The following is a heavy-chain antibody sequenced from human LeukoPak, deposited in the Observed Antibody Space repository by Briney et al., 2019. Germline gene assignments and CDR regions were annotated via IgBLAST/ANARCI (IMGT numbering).Heavy chain of an antibody. Sequence: GGSLRLSCAASEFTFSSYAMNWVRQAPGKGLEWVSAMSGSGGSTYYADSVKGRFTISRDNSKNTLYLQMNSLRAEDTAVYYCAKARPLGYYFDYWGQGTLVTVSS. J-gene: IGHJ4*02. V-gene: IGHV3-23*01. CDR2: MSGSGGST. CDR1: EFTFSSYA. CDR3: AKARPLGYYFDY. D-gene: IGHD7-27*01.